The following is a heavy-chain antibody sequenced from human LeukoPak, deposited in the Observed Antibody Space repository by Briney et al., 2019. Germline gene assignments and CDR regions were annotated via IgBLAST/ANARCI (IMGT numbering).Heavy chain of an antibody. D-gene: IGHD4-23*01. J-gene: IGHJ3*02. CDR3: ATPTVADAFDI. Sequence: SAKVSCKASGGTFSSYAISWVRQAPGQGLEWMGGIIPIFGTANYAQKFQGRVTITADESTSTAYMELSSLRSEDTAVYYCATPTVADAFDIWGQGTMVTVSS. V-gene: IGHV1-69*13. CDR2: IIPIFGTA. CDR1: GGTFSSYA.